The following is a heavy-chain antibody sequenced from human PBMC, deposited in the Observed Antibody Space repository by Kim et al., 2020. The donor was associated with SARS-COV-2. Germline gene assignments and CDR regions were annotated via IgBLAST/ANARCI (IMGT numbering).Heavy chain of an antibody. D-gene: IGHD1-26*01. CDR1: GGTFSSYA. CDR3: ARESVVGATIDY. Sequence: SVKVSCKASGGTFSSYAISWVRQAPGQGLEWMGGIIPIFGTANYAQKFQGRVTITADESTSTAYMELSSLRSEDTAVYYCARESVVGATIDYWGQGTLVTVSS. V-gene: IGHV1-69*13. J-gene: IGHJ4*02. CDR2: IIPIFGTA.